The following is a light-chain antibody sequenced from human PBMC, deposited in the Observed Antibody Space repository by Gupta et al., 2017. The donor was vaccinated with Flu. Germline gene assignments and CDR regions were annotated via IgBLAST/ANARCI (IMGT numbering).Light chain of an antibody. CDR1: QSVSSTY. CDR3: HQYGTSPQT. Sequence: ENVLMQSPGTLSLSPGERATLSCRAGQSVSSTYLAWYQLKPGQAPRLLIYGASSRAPGIPDRFSGSGSGTDFTLTISRLEPEDFAVYYCHQYGTSPQTFGQGTKVDIE. V-gene: IGKV3-20*01. J-gene: IGKJ1*01. CDR2: GAS.